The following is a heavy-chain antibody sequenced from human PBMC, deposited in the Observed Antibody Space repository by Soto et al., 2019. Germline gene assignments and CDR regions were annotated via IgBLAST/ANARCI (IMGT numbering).Heavy chain of an antibody. D-gene: IGHD6-19*01. CDR3: AREAGYSSGWHSLYYFDY. CDR1: GGTFSSYA. V-gene: IGHV1-69*13. J-gene: IGHJ4*02. CDR2: IIPIFGTA. Sequence: SVKVSCKASGGTFSSYAISWVRQAPGQGLEWMGGIIPIFGTANYAQKFQGRVTITADESTSTAYMELSSLRSEDTAVYYCAREAGYSSGWHSLYYFDYWGQGTLVTVSS.